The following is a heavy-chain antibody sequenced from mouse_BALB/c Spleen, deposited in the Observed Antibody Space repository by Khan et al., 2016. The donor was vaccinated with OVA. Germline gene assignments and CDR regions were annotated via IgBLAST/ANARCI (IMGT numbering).Heavy chain of an antibody. V-gene: IGHV3-2*02. Sequence: EVQLQESGPGLVKPSQSLSLTCTVTGYSITRDYAWNWIRQFPGNKLEWMGYITNSGSTNYNPSLKSRISITRDTSKNQFFLQLNSVTTEDTATYYCASELGRYSAIDDWGQGTSVTVSS. CDR1: GYSITRDYA. CDR3: ASELGRYSAIDD. D-gene: IGHD4-1*01. J-gene: IGHJ4*01. CDR2: ITNSGST.